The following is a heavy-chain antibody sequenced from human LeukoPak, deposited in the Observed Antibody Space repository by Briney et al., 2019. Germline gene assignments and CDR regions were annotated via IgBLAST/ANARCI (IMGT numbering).Heavy chain of an antibody. V-gene: IGHV3-7*01. D-gene: IGHD6-13*01. CDR3: ARVVSSPAAGDPFDY. J-gene: IGHJ4*02. CDR2: IKQDGSEK. CDR1: GFTFSSYW. Sequence: GGSLRLSCAASGFTFSSYWMSWVRQAPGKGLEWVANIKQDGSEKYYVDSVKGRLTISRDNAKNSLFLQMNSLRAEDTAVYYCARVVSSPAAGDPFDYWGQGTLVPVSS.